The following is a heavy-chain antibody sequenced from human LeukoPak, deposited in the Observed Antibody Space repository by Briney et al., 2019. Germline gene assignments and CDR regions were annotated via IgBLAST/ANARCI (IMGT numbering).Heavy chain of an antibody. CDR3: ARGSYGSGTPQGAPFDY. CDR2: INHSGST. V-gene: IGHV4-34*01. Sequence: SETLSLTCAVYGGSFSGYYWSWIRRPPGKGLEWIGEINHSGSTNYNPSLKSRVTISVDTSKNQFSLKLSSVTAADTAVYYCARGSYGSGTPQGAPFDYWGQGTLVTVSS. J-gene: IGHJ4*02. CDR1: GGSFSGYY. D-gene: IGHD3-10*01.